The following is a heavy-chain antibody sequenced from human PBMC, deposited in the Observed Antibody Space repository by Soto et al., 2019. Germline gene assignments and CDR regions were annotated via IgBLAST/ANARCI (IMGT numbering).Heavy chain of an antibody. V-gene: IGHV1-18*01. D-gene: IGHD6-19*01. CDR1: GYTFTSYG. J-gene: IGHJ6*02. CDR3: ARCSGWKEGPPYYYGMDV. Sequence: GESLKISCKGSGYTFTSYGISWVRQAPGQGLEWMGWISAYNGNTNYAQKLQGRVTMTTDTSTSTAYMELRSLRSDDTAVYYCARCSGWKEGPPYYYGMDVWGQGTTVTVSS. CDR2: ISAYNGNT.